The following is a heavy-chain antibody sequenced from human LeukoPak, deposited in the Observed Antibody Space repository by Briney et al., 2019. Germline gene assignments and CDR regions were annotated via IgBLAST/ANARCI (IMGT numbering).Heavy chain of an antibody. CDR2: MNPNSGNT. J-gene: IGHJ4*02. D-gene: IGHD6-19*01. CDR1: GYTYTSYD. V-gene: IGHV1-8*03. Sequence: ASVKVSCKASGYTYTSYDINWVRQATGQGLEWMGWMNPNSGNTGCAQKFQGRVTITRNTSISTAYMELSSLRSEDTAVYYCARAVAGYFDYWGQGTLVTVSS. CDR3: ARAVAGYFDY.